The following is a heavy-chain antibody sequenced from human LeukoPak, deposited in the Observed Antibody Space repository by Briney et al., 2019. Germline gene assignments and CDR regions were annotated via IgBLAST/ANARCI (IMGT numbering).Heavy chain of an antibody. V-gene: IGHV1-18*01. J-gene: IGHJ3*02. CDR3: ARDNLGPDAFDI. CDR2: ISAYNGNT. D-gene: IGHD7-27*01. Sequence: ASVTVSFKASGYTFTSYGISWVRQAPGQGLEWMGWISAYNGNTNYAQKLQGRVTMTTDTSTSTGYMELRSLKSDDTAVYYCARDNLGPDAFDIWGQGTMVTVT. CDR1: GYTFTSYG.